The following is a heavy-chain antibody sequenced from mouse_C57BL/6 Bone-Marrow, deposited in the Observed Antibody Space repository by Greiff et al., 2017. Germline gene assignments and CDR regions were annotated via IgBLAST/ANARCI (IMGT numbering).Heavy chain of an antibody. CDR1: GFTFSSYT. CDR3: SRQVTTVLDTRYFDV. D-gene: IGHD1-1*01. CDR2: ISGGGGNT. J-gene: IGHJ1*03. V-gene: IGHV5-9*01. Sequence: EVQLVESGGGLVKPGGSLKLSCAASGFTFSSYTMSWVRQTPEKRLQWVAAISGGGGNTYYPDNVKGRFTISRDNDKNILYLQMSSLRSEDTALYDCSRQVTTVLDTRYFDVWGTGTTVTVSS.